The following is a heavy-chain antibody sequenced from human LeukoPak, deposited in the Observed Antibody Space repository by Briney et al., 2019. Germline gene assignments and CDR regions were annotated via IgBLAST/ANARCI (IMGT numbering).Heavy chain of an antibody. CDR3: ARGIGNGYSSGWAHYYYYYMDV. CDR2: INHSGST. V-gene: IGHV4-34*01. D-gene: IGHD6-19*01. Sequence: SETLSLTCAVYGGSFSGYYWSWIRQPPGKGLEWIGEINHSGSTNYNPSRKSRVTISVDTSKNQFSLKLSSVTAADTAVYYCARGIGNGYSSGWAHYYYYYMDVWGKGTTVTVSS. J-gene: IGHJ6*03. CDR1: GGSFSGYY.